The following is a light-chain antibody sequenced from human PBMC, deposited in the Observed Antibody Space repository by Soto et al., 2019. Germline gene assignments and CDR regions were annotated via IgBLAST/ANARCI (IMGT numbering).Light chain of an antibody. Sequence: QSVLTQPPSVSGAPGQRVTISCTGSSSNIGAGYDVHWYQQVPGTAPKLLIYDNDNRPSGVPDRFSGSTSGTSASLAITGLQADDEAGYYCQSYDSSLSGVVFGGGTKVTVL. CDR2: DND. CDR3: QSYDSSLSGVV. J-gene: IGLJ2*01. V-gene: IGLV1-40*01. CDR1: SSNIGAGYD.